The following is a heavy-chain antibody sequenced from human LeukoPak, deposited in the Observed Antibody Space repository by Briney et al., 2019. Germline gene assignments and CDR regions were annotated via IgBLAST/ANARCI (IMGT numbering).Heavy chain of an antibody. D-gene: IGHD3-10*01. CDR1: GFTFSSYA. J-gene: IGHJ4*02. CDR2: IGGSGTST. Sequence: GGSLRLSCAASGFTFSSYAMNWVRQAPGKGLEWVSSIGGSGTSTYYADSVKGRFTISRDNSKNTLYLQMNSLRAEDTAIYYCARKAGYYYGSGDYWGQGTLVTVSS. V-gene: IGHV3-23*01. CDR3: ARKAGYYYGSGDY.